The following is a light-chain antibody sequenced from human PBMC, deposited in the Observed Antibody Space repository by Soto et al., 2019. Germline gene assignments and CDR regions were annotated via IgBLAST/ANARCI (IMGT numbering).Light chain of an antibody. Sequence: DIQMTQSPSTLSASVGDRVTITCRASQSISSWLAWYQQKPGKAPKLLIYDASSLESGVPSRFSGSGSGTEFTLTISSLQPDDFATYYCQQYNSIYTFGQGTKLEIK. CDR3: QQYNSIYT. V-gene: IGKV1-5*01. J-gene: IGKJ2*01. CDR1: QSISSW. CDR2: DAS.